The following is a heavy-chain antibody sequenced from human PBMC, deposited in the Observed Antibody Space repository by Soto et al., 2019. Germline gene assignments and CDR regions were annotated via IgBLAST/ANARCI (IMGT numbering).Heavy chain of an antibody. J-gene: IGHJ4*02. Sequence: PSETLSLTCAVYGGSFSGYYWSWIRQPPGKGLEWIGEINHSGSTNYSPSLKSRVTISVDTSKNQFSLKLSSVTAADTAVFYCARGGASSSPSADYFDYWGQGTLVTVSS. CDR2: INHSGST. D-gene: IGHD6-13*01. CDR1: GGSFSGYY. CDR3: ARGGASSSPSADYFDY. V-gene: IGHV4-34*01.